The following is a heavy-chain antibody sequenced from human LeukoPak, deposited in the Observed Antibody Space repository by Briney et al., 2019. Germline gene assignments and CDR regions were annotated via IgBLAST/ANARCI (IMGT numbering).Heavy chain of an antibody. CDR3: TKPARTDYADY. CDR2: ISSSGSTI. J-gene: IGHJ4*02. D-gene: IGHD1-14*01. CDR1: GFTFSSYE. Sequence: PGGSLRLSCAASGFTFSSYEMNWVRQAPGKGLEWVSYISSSGSTINYTDSVKGRLTISRDQAKKPLYLQINSQRAKDTAMYYCTKPARTDYADYWGQGTLVTVSS. V-gene: IGHV3-48*03.